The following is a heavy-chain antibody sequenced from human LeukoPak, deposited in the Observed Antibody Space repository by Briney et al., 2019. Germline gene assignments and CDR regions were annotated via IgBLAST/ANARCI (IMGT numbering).Heavy chain of an antibody. CDR1: GDSVSSNSAT. V-gene: IGHV6-1*01. CDR2: TYYRSKWYY. J-gene: IGHJ6*02. Sequence: SQTLSLTCALSGDSVSSNSATWNWIRQSPSRGLEWLGRTYYRSKWYYDYAVSMRGRITINPDTSKDQFSLQVNSVTPEDTAVYYCANQPRGYGYAMDVWGQGTTVTVSS. CDR3: ANQPRGYGYAMDV. D-gene: IGHD2-2*01.